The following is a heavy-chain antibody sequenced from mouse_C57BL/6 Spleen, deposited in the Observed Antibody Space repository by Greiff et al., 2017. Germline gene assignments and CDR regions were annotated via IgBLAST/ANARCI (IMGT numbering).Heavy chain of an antibody. Sequence: VQLQQSGPELVKPGASVKISCKASGYTFTDYYMNWVKQSHGKSLEWIGDINPNNGGTSYNQKFKGKATLTVDKSSSTAYMELRSLTSEDSAVYYCAREGTMVTVDYWGQGTTLTVSS. CDR1: GYTFTDYY. V-gene: IGHV1-26*01. CDR3: AREGTMVTVDY. J-gene: IGHJ2*01. D-gene: IGHD2-2*01. CDR2: INPNNGGT.